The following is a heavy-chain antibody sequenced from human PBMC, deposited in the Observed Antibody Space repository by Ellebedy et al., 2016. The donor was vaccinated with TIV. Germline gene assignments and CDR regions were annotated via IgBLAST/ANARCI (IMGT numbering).Heavy chain of an antibody. J-gene: IGHJ4*02. Sequence: SETLSLTCTVFGGPISSSSYYWGWIRQPPGKGLEWIGSIWDSGSTYYNPCPKSRVTISVDTSKNQFALKLSSVTAADTAVYYCAIRVVPDAMGYYFDYWGQGTLVTVSS. CDR2: IWDSGST. V-gene: IGHV4-39*01. D-gene: IGHD2-2*01. CDR3: AIRVVPDAMGYYFDY. CDR1: GGPISSSSYY.